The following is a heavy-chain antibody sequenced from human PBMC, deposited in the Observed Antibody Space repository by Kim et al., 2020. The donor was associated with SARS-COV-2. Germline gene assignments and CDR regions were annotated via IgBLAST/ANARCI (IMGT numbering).Heavy chain of an antibody. D-gene: IGHD5-12*01. CDR1: GGSFSGYY. CDR3: ARASPYSGYDLGFPY. CDR2: INHSGST. J-gene: IGHJ4*02. V-gene: IGHV4-34*01. Sequence: SETLSLTCAVYGGSFSGYYWSWIRQPPGKGLEWIGEINHSGSTNYNPSLKSRVTISVDTSKNQFSLKLSSVTAADTAVYYCARASPYSGYDLGFPYCGQGTLVTVSS.